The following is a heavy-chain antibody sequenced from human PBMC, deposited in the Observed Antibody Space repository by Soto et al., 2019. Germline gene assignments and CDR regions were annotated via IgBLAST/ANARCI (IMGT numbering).Heavy chain of an antibody. CDR1: GDSVSSSSYY. CDR2: IHHSGTT. D-gene: IGHD5-12*01. V-gene: IGHV4-31*03. Sequence: QVQLQESGPGLVKPSQTLSLTCTVSGDSVSSSSYYWSWIRQHPGKGLEWIGYIHHSGTTYYNPSLKSRITLSVDTSNNQFSLRLSSVTAAGTAVYYCASGLGYKAWGQGTLVTVSS. CDR3: ASGLGYKA. J-gene: IGHJ5*02.